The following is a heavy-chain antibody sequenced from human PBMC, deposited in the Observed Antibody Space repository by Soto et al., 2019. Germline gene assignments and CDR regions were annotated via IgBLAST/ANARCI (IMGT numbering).Heavy chain of an antibody. CDR2: IYYSGST. Sequence: SETLSLTCTVSCGSIRSYYWSWIPQPPGKGLEWIGYIYYSGSTNYNPSLKSRVTISVDTFKNQFSLKLSSVTAADTAVYYCAMLSVAATHDYYYGMDIWGQGTMVTVSS. CDR3: AMLSVAATHDYYYGMDI. J-gene: IGHJ6*02. V-gene: IGHV4-59*01. CDR1: CGSIRSYY. D-gene: IGHD2-15*01.